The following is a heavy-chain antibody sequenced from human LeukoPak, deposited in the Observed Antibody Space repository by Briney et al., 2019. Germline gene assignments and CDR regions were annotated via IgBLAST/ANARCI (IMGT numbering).Heavy chain of an antibody. CDR2: IYHSGST. V-gene: IGHV4-38-2*02. CDR1: GYSISSGYY. D-gene: IGHD3-16*01. Sequence: SETLSLTCTVSGYSISSGYYWGWIRPPPGKGLEWIGSIYHSGSTYYNPSLKSRVTISVDTSKNQFSLKLSSVTAADTAVYYCASVKFGWGQGTLVTVSS. J-gene: IGHJ4*02. CDR3: ASVKFG.